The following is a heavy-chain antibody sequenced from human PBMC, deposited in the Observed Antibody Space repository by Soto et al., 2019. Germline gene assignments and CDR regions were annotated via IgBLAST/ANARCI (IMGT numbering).Heavy chain of an antibody. J-gene: IGHJ4*02. CDR1: GFTFSSYW. CDR3: AKRTSMSGNYYFDY. D-gene: IGHD3-10*01. CDR2: INSDGSSI. Sequence: EVQLVESGGGLVQPGGSLRLSCAASGFTFSSYWMHWVRQAPGKGLVWVARINSDGSSISYADSVKGRFIISRDNAKNTLYLQMNSLRAEDTAVYYCAKRTSMSGNYYFDYWGQGILVTVSS. V-gene: IGHV3-74*01.